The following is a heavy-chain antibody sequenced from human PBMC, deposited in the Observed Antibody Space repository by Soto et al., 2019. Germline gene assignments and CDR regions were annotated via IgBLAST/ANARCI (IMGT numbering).Heavy chain of an antibody. CDR1: GFTFDDYA. CDR3: AKGSCSSTSCYGLGWDY. V-gene: IGHV3-9*01. Sequence: DVQLVESGGGLVQPGRSLRLSCAASGFTFDDYAMHWVRQAPGKGLEWVSGISWNSGSIGYADSVKGRFTISRDNAKNSLYLQMNSLRAEDTALYYCAKGSCSSTSCYGLGWDYWGQGTLVTVSS. D-gene: IGHD2-2*01. J-gene: IGHJ4*02. CDR2: ISWNSGSI.